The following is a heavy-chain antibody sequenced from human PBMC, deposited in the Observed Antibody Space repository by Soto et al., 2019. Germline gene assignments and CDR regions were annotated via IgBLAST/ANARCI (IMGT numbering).Heavy chain of an antibody. CDR3: ARALMSMVRGVITDIDAFDI. J-gene: IGHJ3*02. CDR2: IYYSGST. CDR1: GGSISSGGYY. Sequence: QVQLQESGPGLVKPSQTLSLTCTVSGGSISSGGYYWSWIRQHPGKGLEWIGYIYYSGSTYYNPSLKSRITISIDTSKNQFSLKLSSVTAADTAVYYCARALMSMVRGVITDIDAFDIWGQGTMVTVSS. V-gene: IGHV4-31*03. D-gene: IGHD3-10*01.